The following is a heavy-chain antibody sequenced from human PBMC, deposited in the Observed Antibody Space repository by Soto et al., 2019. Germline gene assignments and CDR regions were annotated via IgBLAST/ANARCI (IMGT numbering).Heavy chain of an antibody. CDR3: ARESSSGYHGMDV. CDR2: INPSGDST. J-gene: IGHJ6*02. D-gene: IGHD6-6*01. Sequence: QVHLVQSGAEVKKPGASVRTSCKASGYSFTTHYIHWVRQAPGQGPEWMGVINPSGDSTTYAQKFQGRVTMTRDTSTSLVYMEQTSLRSEDTAVYYCARESSSGYHGMDVWGQGTTVTVSS. V-gene: IGHV1-46*01. CDR1: GYSFTTHY.